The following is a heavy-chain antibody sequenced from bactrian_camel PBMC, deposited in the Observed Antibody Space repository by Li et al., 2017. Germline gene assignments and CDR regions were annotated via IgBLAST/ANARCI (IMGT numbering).Heavy chain of an antibody. CDR2: LDSDGST. J-gene: IGHJ4*01. D-gene: IGHD2*01. V-gene: IGHV3S26*01. CDR3: AASRGQCGTVLSHFEVTD. Sequence: HVQLVESGGGSVQDGGSLTLSCTASRYDLSPYCLAWLRQAPGKEREGVASLDSDGSTSYADSVKGRFTISKDKARNTLNLQMNSLKPEDTAMYYCAASRGQCGTVLSHFEVTDWGQGTQVTVS. CDR1: RYDLSPYC.